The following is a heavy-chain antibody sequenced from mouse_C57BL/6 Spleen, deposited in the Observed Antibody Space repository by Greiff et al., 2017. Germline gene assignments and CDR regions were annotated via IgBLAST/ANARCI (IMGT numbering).Heavy chain of an antibody. CDR1: GYAFSSYS. Sequence: QVHLQQSGAELVKPGASVKLSCKASGYAFSSYSMHWVKQRPGKGLEWIGRIYPGGGGTNYNEKFKGKATLTADKSSSTAYMQLSSLTSEDSAVYFCARKGYKPYYFDYWGQGTTRTVSS. V-gene: IGHV1-80*01. CDR3: ARKGYKPYYFDY. CDR2: IYPGGGGT. D-gene: IGHD3-2*02. J-gene: IGHJ2*01.